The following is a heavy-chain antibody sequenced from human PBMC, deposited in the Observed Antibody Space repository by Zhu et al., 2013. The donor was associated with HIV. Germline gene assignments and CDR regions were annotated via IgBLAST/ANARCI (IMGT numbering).Heavy chain of an antibody. J-gene: IGHJ5*02. CDR3: AREAVVVEAASYWFDP. D-gene: IGHD2-15*01. Sequence: QVQLMQSGAEVKKPGSSVKVSCKASGGTFSNYTITWVRQAPGQGPEWMAWINPNTGDTNIAQKFQGRIIMTRDTTIKTLYMDLSSLKSDDTALYYCAREAVVVEAASYWFDPWGQGTLVIVSS. CDR2: INPNTGDT. CDR1: GGTFSNYT. V-gene: IGHV1-2*02.